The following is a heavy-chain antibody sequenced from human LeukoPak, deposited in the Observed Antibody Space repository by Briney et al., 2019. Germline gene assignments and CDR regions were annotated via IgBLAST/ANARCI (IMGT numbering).Heavy chain of an antibody. CDR3: ARASSSWGSGFDY. D-gene: IGHD6-13*01. CDR1: GYSISSGYY. Sequence: SETLSLTCTVSGYSISSGYYWSWIRQPPGKGLEWIGEINHSGSTNYNPSLKSRVTISVDTSKNQFSLKLSSVTAADTAVYYCARASSSWGSGFDYWGQGTLVTVSS. CDR2: INHSGST. J-gene: IGHJ4*02. V-gene: IGHV4-38-2*02.